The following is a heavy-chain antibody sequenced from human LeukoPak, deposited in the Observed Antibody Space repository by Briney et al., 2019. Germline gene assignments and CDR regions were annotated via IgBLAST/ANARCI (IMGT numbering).Heavy chain of an antibody. D-gene: IGHD3-16*02. J-gene: IGHJ6*04. CDR3: ATGYYVWGSYRSDYYYYGMDV. CDR2: FDPEDGET. CDR1: GGTFSSYA. Sequence: ASVKVSCKASGGTFSSYAISWVRQAPGQGLEWMGGFDPEDGETIYAQKFQGRVTMTEDTSTDTAYMELSSLRSEDTAVYYCATGYYVWGSYRSDYYYYGMDVWGKGTTVTVSS. V-gene: IGHV1-24*01.